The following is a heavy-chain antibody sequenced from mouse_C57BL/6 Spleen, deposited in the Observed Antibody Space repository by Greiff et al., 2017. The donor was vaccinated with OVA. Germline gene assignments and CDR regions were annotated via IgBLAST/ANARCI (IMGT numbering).Heavy chain of an antibody. Sequence: VQLKQSGPELVKPGASVKISCKASGYAFSSSWMNWVKQRPGKGLEWIGRIYPGDGDTNYNGKFKGKATLTADKSSSTAYMQLSSLTSEDSAVYFCAREGDYYGSSSYAMDYWGQGTSVTVSS. V-gene: IGHV1-82*01. D-gene: IGHD1-1*01. CDR3: AREGDYYGSSSYAMDY. J-gene: IGHJ4*01. CDR2: IYPGDGDT. CDR1: GYAFSSSW.